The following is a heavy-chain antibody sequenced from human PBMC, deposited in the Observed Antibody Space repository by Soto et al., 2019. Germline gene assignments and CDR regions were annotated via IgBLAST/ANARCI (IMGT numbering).Heavy chain of an antibody. CDR3: ARDLSTIFGVVNVMVV. D-gene: IGHD3-3*01. J-gene: IGHJ6*02. CDR1: GYTFTGYY. Sequence: ASVKVSCKASGYTFTGYYMHWVRQAPGQGLEWMGWINPNSGGTNYAQKFQGRVTMTRDTSISTAYMELSRLRSDDTAVDYCARDLSTIFGVVNVMVVCGQGTTVTVSS. V-gene: IGHV1-2*02. CDR2: INPNSGGT.